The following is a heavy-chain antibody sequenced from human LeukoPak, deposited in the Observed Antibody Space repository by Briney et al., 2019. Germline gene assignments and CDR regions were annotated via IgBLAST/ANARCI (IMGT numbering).Heavy chain of an antibody. CDR3: ARRAGSYNAFDI. CDR1: GGSISSSSYY. D-gene: IGHD1-26*01. J-gene: IGHJ3*02. CDR2: IYYSGST. V-gene: IGHV4-39*07. Sequence: SETLSLTCTVSGGSISSSSYYWGWIRQPPGKGLEWIGSIYYSGSTYYNPSLKSRVTISVDTSKNQFSLKLSSVTAADTAVYYCARRAGSYNAFDIWGQGTMVTVSS.